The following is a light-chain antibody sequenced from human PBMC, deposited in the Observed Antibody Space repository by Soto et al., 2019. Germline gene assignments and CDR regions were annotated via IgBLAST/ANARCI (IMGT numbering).Light chain of an antibody. J-gene: IGLJ1*01. V-gene: IGLV2-23*02. CDR1: DNDIGTYNL. Sequence: QSVLTQPASLSGSPGQSITISCTGIDNDIGTYNLVSWYQQCPGTAPKVIIFDVSSRPSGVSSRFSGSKSGNTASLTISALQAEDEADYYCCSYGGSRTYVFGTGTKVTVL. CDR2: DVS. CDR3: CSYGGSRTYV.